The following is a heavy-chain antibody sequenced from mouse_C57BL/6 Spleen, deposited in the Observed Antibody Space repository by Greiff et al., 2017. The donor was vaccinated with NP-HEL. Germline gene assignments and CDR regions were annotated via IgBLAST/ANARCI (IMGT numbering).Heavy chain of an antibody. Sequence: QVQLKESGAELVRPGASVTLSCKASGYTFTDYEMHWVRQTPVKGLEWLGAIGPESGGIDYTQKFKGQAILTADKSCSIAYMALRRLTSEDSVVYYGTRGGSSGYPYWGQGTLVTVSA. V-gene: IGHV1-15*01. CDR3: TRGGSSGYPY. CDR1: GYTFTDYE. J-gene: IGHJ3*01. CDR2: IGPESGGI. D-gene: IGHD3-2*02.